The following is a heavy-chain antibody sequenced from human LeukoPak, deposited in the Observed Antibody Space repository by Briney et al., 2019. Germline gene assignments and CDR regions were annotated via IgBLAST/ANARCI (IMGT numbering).Heavy chain of an antibody. CDR2: IYSDNT. CDR1: GFTFNTYN. Sequence: GGSLRLSCAGSGFTFNTYNMNWVRQAPGRGLEWVSFIYSDNTHYSDSVKGRFTISRDNSKNTLYLQMNSLRAEDTAVYYCARRAGAYSHPYDYWGQGTLVTVSS. D-gene: IGHD4/OR15-4a*01. CDR3: ARRAGAYSHPYDY. V-gene: IGHV3-53*01. J-gene: IGHJ4*02.